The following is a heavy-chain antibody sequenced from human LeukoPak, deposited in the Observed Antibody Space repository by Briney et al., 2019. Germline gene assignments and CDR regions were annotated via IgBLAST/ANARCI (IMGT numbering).Heavy chain of an antibody. Sequence: GGSLRLSCPASGFTFSSYSMNWVRQAPGKGLEWVSSISSSSSYIYCADSVKGRFTISRDNAKNSLYLQMNSLRAEDTAVYYCARDGRKVSSSDPFDYWGQGTLVTVSS. CDR1: GFTFSSYS. V-gene: IGHV3-21*01. J-gene: IGHJ4*02. CDR2: ISSSSSYI. D-gene: IGHD6-6*01. CDR3: ARDGRKVSSSDPFDY.